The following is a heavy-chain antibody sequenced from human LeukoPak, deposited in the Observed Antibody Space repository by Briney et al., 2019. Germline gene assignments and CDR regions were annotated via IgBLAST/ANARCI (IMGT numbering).Heavy chain of an antibody. CDR1: GYSFTSYD. D-gene: IGHD6-13*01. CDR3: ARERRGYTSSWYNAFDI. J-gene: IGHJ3*02. V-gene: IGHV1-8*03. Sequence: ASVKVSCKASGYSFTSYDINWVRQATGQGLEWMGWMNPNSGNTGYAQKFQGRVTITRNTSISTAYIELNSLRAEDTAVYYCARERRGYTSSWYNAFDIWGQGTKVTVSS. CDR2: MNPNSGNT.